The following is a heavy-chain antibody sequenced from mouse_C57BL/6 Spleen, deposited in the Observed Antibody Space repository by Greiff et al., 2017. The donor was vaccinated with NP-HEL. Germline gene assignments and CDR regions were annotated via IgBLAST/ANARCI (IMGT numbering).Heavy chain of an antibody. V-gene: IGHV1-15*01. CDR3: TRGPLPSYAMDY. CDR2: IDPETGGT. J-gene: IGHJ4*01. CDR1: GYTFTDYE. Sequence: QVQLQQSGAELVRPGASVTLSCKASGYTFTDYEMHWVKQTPVHGLEWIGAIDPETGGTAYNQKFKGKAILTADKSSSTAYMELRSLTSEDSAVYYCTRGPLPSYAMDYWGQGTSGTVSS.